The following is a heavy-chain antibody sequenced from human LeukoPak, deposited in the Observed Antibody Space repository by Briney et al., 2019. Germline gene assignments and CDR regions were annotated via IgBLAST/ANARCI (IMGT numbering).Heavy chain of an antibody. CDR2: IYYSGST. Sequence: SETLSLTCTVSGGSISSSSYYWGWIRQPQGKGLEWIGSIYYSGSTYYNPSLKSRVTISVDTSKNQFSLKLSSVTAADTAVYYCARHRIYDSSGYPFDYWGQGTLVTVSS. D-gene: IGHD3-22*01. J-gene: IGHJ4*02. CDR1: GGSISSSSYY. CDR3: ARHRIYDSSGYPFDY. V-gene: IGHV4-39*01.